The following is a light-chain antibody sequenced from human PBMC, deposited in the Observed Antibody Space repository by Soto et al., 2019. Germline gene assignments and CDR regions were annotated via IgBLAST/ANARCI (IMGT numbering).Light chain of an antibody. V-gene: IGKV3-11*01. CDR2: DAS. CDR1: QGISEF. CDR3: QQRSKWPVT. Sequence: VVLTQSPATPSLSPGERATLSCRASQGISEFLAWYQQKPGQAPRLLIYDASNRATGTPARFSGSGSGTDFTLTISSLEAEDFALYYCQQRSKWPVTFGGGTKVDIK. J-gene: IGKJ4*01.